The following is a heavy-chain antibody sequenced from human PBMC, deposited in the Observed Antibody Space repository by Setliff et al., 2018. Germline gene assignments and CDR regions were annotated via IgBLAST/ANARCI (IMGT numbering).Heavy chain of an antibody. V-gene: IGHV1-18*01. CDR1: GYTFRQSI. D-gene: IGHD3-3*01. CDR3: MRLVRFCSRTVCQRTSGDEA. CDR2: IGVYSGNT. J-gene: IGHJ5*02. Sequence: ASVKVSCKASGYTFRQSIVSWVRQAPGQGLEWLGWIGVYSGNTYSAQRFQGRVSLTTDESTNTAYLELRGLRSEDTAVYYCMRLVRFCSRTVCQRTSGDEAWGQGTLVTVSS.